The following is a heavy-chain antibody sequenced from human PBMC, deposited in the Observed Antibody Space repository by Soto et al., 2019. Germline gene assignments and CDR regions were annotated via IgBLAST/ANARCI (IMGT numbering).Heavy chain of an antibody. Sequence: SETLSLTCTVSGGSISSGGYYWSWIRQHPGKGLEWIGYIYYSGSTYYNPSLKSRVTISVDTSKNQFSLKLSSVTAADTAVYYGARSGDSYGAYAMDDWGQGTMVTVSS. V-gene: IGHV4-31*03. CDR2: IYYSGST. CDR1: GGSISSGGYY. D-gene: IGHD5-18*01. CDR3: ARSGDSYGAYAMDD. J-gene: IGHJ4*02.